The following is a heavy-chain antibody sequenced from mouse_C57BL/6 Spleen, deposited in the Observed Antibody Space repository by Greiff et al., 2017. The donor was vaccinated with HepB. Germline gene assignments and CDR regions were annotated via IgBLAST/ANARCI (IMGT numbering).Heavy chain of an antibody. CDR3: ARDQGGYYAMDY. V-gene: IGHV3-6*01. J-gene: IGHJ4*01. D-gene: IGHD3-2*02. CDR1: GYSITSGYY. Sequence: DVQLVESGPGLVKPSQSLSLTCSVTGYSITSGYYWNWIRQFPGNKLEWMGYISYDGSNNYNPSLKNRISITRDTSKNQFFLKLNSVTTEDTATYYCARDQGGYYAMDYWGQGTSVTVSS. CDR2: ISYDGSN.